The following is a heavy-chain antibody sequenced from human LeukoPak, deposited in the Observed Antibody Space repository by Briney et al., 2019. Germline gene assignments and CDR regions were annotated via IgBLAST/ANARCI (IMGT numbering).Heavy chain of an antibody. Sequence: PSETLSLTCTVSGGSISSYYWSWIRQPPGKGLEWIGYIYYSGSTNYNPSLKSRVTISVDTSKNQFSLKLSSVTAADTAVYYCARDGSYYGGSFNNWFDPWGQGTRVTVSS. CDR1: GGSISSYY. CDR3: ARDGSYYGGSFNNWFDP. D-gene: IGHD1-26*01. V-gene: IGHV4-59*01. J-gene: IGHJ5*02. CDR2: IYYSGST.